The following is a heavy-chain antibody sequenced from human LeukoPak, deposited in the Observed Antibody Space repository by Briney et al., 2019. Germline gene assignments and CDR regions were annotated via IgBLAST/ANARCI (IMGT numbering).Heavy chain of an antibody. J-gene: IGHJ4*02. D-gene: IGHD6-19*01. CDR1: GFTFSTYG. V-gene: IGHV3-23*01. CDR2: ITGRGGST. Sequence: GGSLRLSCAASGFTFSTYGMNWVRQAPGKGLEWVSGITGRGGSTYYADSLKGRVTISRDNSKNTLYLQMNSLRAEDTAVYYCAKAVAGNWKYYFDYWGQGTLVTVSS. CDR3: AKAVAGNWKYYFDY.